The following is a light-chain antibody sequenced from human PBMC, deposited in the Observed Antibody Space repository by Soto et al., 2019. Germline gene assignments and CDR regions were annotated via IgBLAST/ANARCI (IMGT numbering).Light chain of an antibody. CDR2: GAS. CDR1: QSFSRSF. Sequence: EIVLTQSPGTLSLSPGERATLSCRASQSFSRSFLAWYQQRPGQAPRLLLYGASTRATGIPHRFSGSGSGTDFTLSITRLEAEDFAVYYCQQYASSPITFGQGTRLEIK. V-gene: IGKV3-20*01. J-gene: IGKJ5*01. CDR3: QQYASSPIT.